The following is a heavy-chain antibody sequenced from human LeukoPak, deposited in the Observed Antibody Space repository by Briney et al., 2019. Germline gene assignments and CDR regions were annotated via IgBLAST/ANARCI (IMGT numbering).Heavy chain of an antibody. J-gene: IGHJ4*02. CDR3: AKATAATTFFDY. CDR1: GFTFSSYA. CDR2: ISPGGGTT. V-gene: IGHV3-23*01. D-gene: IGHD6-25*01. Sequence: LTGGSLRLSCAASGFTFSSYAMSWVRQAPGKGLEWVSAISPGGGTTFYADSVKGRFATSRDNSENTLYLQINGLRAEDTAVYYCAKATAATTFFDYWGQGTLVTVSS.